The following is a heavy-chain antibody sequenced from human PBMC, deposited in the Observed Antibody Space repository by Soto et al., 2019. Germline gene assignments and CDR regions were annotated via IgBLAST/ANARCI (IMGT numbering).Heavy chain of an antibody. CDR3: ARAPKVSGSSQTRPDF. Sequence: SETLSLTCSIYSGSFSGYYWSWIRQPPGKGLEWIGEISQSGNTNYSPSLKSRVSISIDTSKKQFSLNLASVSAADTAVYYCARAPKVSGSSQTRPDFWRPGPLVTVSS. V-gene: IGHV4-34*01. CDR2: ISQSGNT. CDR1: SGSFSGYY. D-gene: IGHD6-6*01. J-gene: IGHJ4*02.